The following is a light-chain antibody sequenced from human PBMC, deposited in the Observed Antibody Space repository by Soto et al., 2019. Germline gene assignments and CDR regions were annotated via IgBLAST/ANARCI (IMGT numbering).Light chain of an antibody. V-gene: IGKV3-20*01. CDR1: QSIRSY. CDR3: QQFGNSPIT. Sequence: ELVLTQSPGTLSLSPGERATLSCRASQSIRSYLAWYQQKPGQAPRLLFSGASLRATGIPDRFSGGGSGTDFTLTISRLEPEDFAVYYCQQFGNSPITFGQGTRLEIK. J-gene: IGKJ5*01. CDR2: GAS.